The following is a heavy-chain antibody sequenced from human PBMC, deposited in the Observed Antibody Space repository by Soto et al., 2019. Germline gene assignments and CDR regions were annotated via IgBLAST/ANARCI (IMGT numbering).Heavy chain of an antibody. D-gene: IGHD6-13*01. Sequence: EVQLVESGGGLVKPGGSLRLSCAASGFTFSSYSMNWVRQAPGKGLEWVSSISSSSSYIYYADSVKGRFTISRDNAKNSLYLQMNSLRAEDTAVYYCARASSWHYYYGMDVWGQGTTVTVS. CDR2: ISSSSSYI. CDR1: GFTFSSYS. J-gene: IGHJ6*02. CDR3: ARASSWHYYYGMDV. V-gene: IGHV3-21*01.